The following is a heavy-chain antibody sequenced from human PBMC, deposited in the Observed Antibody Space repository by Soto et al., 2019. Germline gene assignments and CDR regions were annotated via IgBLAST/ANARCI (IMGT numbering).Heavy chain of an antibody. J-gene: IGHJ4*02. Sequence: ASVNVSCKTSGYTVSTYPISWLRQAPGQGLEWVGWISTYNGKTNYGQKFQGRVTITTDTSTSTAYMDLRNLRSDDTAVYYCARDRVEAALGTFDQWGQGTLVTVYS. CDR3: ARDRVEAALGTFDQ. D-gene: IGHD6-13*01. CDR1: GYTVSTYP. CDR2: ISTYNGKT. V-gene: IGHV1-18*01.